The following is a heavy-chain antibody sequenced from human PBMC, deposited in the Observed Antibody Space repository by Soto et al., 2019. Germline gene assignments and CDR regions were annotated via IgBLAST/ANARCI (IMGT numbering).Heavy chain of an antibody. D-gene: IGHD5-12*01. CDR2: IYYSGST. CDR3: ARVYHGGYSDY. V-gene: IGHV4-31*03. CDR1: GGSISSGGYY. Sequence: SETLSLTCTVSGGSISSGGYYWSWIRQHPGKGLEWIGYIYYSGSTYYNPSLKSRVTISVDTSKDQFSLKLSSVTAADTAVYYCARVYHGGYSDYWGQGTLVTVSS. J-gene: IGHJ4*02.